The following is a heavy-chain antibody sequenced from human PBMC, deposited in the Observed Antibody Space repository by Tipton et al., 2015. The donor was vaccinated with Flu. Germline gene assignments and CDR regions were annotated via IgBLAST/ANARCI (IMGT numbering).Heavy chain of an antibody. CDR3: AKVGSIFGVVNGMDV. Sequence: SLRLSCAASGFTFSSYGMHWVRQAPGKGLEWVAVISYDGSNKYYADSVKGRFTISRDNSKNTLYLQMNSLRAEDTAVYYCAKVGSIFGVVNGMDVWGQGTAVTVSS. V-gene: IGHV3-30*18. CDR2: ISYDGSNK. D-gene: IGHD3-3*01. CDR1: GFTFSSYG. J-gene: IGHJ6*02.